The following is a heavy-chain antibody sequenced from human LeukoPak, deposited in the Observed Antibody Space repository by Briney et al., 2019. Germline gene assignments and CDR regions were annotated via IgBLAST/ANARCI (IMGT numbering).Heavy chain of an antibody. CDR1: GGTFSSYA. Sequence: GASVKVSCKASGGTFSSYAIRWVRQAPGQGLEWMGRIIPIFGTANYAQKFQGRVTITTDESTSTAYMELSSLRSEDTAVYYCARDRDLEMATMWGQGTLVTVSS. CDR2: IIPIFGTA. J-gene: IGHJ4*02. D-gene: IGHD5-24*01. CDR3: ARDRDLEMATM. V-gene: IGHV1-69*05.